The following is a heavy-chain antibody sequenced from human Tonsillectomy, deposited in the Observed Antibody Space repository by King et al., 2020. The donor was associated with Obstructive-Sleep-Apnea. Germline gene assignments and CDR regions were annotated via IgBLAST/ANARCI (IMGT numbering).Heavy chain of an antibody. CDR2: VYYSGTI. D-gene: IGHD3-16*01. Sequence: VQLQESGPGLVKPSETLSLICTVSGVSISSNTYQWGWIRQPPGKELEWIGTVYYSGTIYYNPSLESRVTISVDPSKNQFSLKINSVTAADTAVYYCVRDPPRGMERLWGFDPWGQGTLVTVSS. CDR3: VRDPPRGMERLWGFDP. V-gene: IGHV4-39*07. J-gene: IGHJ5*02. CDR1: GVSISSNTYQ.